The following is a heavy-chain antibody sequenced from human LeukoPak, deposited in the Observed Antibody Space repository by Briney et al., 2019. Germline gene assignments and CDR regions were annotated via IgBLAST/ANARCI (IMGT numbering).Heavy chain of an antibody. V-gene: IGHV3-23*01. CDR2: INSGGGGT. Sequence: PGGSLRLSCAASGFTFGSYAMSWVRQAPGKGLEWVSLINSGGGGTYYADSVKGRFTISRDNSKNTLNLQMNSLRPEDTAVYFCAKGFLTVAGTEFDNWGQGTLVTVSS. D-gene: IGHD6-19*01. CDR1: GFTFGSYA. CDR3: AKGFLTVAGTEFDN. J-gene: IGHJ4*02.